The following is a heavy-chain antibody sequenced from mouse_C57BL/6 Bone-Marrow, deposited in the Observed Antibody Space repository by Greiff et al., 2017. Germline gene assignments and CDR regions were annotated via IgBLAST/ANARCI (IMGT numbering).Heavy chain of an antibody. CDR1: GYTFTSYW. CDR3: ARRYGFDY. CDR2: IDPSDSYT. V-gene: IGHV1-50*01. J-gene: IGHJ2*01. Sequence: QVQLQQPGAELVKPGASVKLSCKASGYTFTSYWMQWVKQRPGQGLEWIGEIDPSDSYTNYNQKFKGQATLTVDTSSSTAYMQLSSLTSEDSAVYYCARRYGFDYWGQGTTLTVSS. D-gene: IGHD1-1*02.